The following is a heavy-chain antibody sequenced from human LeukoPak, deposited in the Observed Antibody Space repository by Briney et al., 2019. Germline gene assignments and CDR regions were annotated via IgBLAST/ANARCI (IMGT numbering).Heavy chain of an antibody. V-gene: IGHV1-18*01. CDR3: ARGGGATLAADYYYGMDV. D-gene: IGHD1-26*01. Sequence: ASVKVSCKASGYTFTSYGISWVQQAPGQGLEWMGWISAYNGNTNYAQKLQGRVTMTTDTSTSTAYMELRSLRSDDTAVYYCARGGGATLAADYYYGMDVWGQGTTVTVSS. CDR2: ISAYNGNT. J-gene: IGHJ6*02. CDR1: GYTFTSYG.